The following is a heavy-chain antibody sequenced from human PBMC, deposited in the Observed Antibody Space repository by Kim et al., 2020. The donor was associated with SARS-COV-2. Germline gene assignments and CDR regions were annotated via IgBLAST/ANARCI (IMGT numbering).Heavy chain of an antibody. Sequence: GGSLRLSCAASGFTFSSIAMSWVRQAPGKGLEWVSSISGSGGVTYYADSMKGRFTISRDNSKNTLCLQMNDLRAEDTALYYCAKSVSSITAYVEYWGQGTLVTVSS. J-gene: IGHJ4*02. D-gene: IGHD2-21*01. CDR2: ISGSGGVT. CDR3: AKSVSSITAYVEY. CDR1: GFTFSSIA. V-gene: IGHV3-23*01.